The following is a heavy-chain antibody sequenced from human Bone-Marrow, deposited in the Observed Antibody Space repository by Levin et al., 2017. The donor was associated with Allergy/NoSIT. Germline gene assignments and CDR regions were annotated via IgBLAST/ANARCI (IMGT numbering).Heavy chain of an antibody. CDR1: GGSINSSDYY. CDR2: ISYSGST. Sequence: LRLSCTVSGGSINSSDYYWSWIRQPPGKGLEWIGYISYSGSTYFNPSLKSRVTISVDTSKNQFSLKLRSVTAADTAVYYCARDPSSYYGSGSRLDALDILGQGTMVTVS. V-gene: IGHV4-30-4*01. D-gene: IGHD3-10*01. J-gene: IGHJ3*02. CDR3: ARDPSSYYGSGSRLDALDI.